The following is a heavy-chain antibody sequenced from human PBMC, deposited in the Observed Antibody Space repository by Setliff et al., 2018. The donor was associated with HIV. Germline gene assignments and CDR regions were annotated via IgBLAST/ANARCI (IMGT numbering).Heavy chain of an antibody. D-gene: IGHD2-21*01. V-gene: IGHV3-48*03. J-gene: IGHJ3*02. CDR1: GFTFSSYE. CDR2: ISSVSTI. Sequence: LRLSCAASGFTFSSYEMNWVRQAPGKGLEWVSYISSVSTIYYADSVKGRFTISRDNAKNSLYLQMNSLRAEDTAVYYCAGGAGGNSLSAFDIWGQGTMVTVSS. CDR3: AGGAGGNSLSAFDI.